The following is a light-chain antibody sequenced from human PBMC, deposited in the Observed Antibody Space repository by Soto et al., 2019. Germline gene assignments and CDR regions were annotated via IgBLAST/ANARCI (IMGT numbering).Light chain of an antibody. CDR1: QSISSW. J-gene: IGKJ1*01. Sequence: DIHLPQFPSTLSASLGASGTITCRASQSISSWLAWYQQKPGKAPKLLIYEASSLESGVPSRFSGSGSGTEFTLTISSLQPDDFATYYCQQYNSYPVGFGQGTKVDI. CDR3: QQYNSYPVG. V-gene: IGKV1-5*03. CDR2: EAS.